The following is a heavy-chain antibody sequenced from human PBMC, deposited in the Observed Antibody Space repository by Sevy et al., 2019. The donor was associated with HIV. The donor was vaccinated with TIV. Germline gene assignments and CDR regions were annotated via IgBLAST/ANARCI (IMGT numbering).Heavy chain of an antibody. D-gene: IGHD3-22*01. Sequence: SETLSLTCTVSGGXISSGGYYWSWIRQHPGKGLEWIGYIYYSGSTYYNPSLKSRVTISVDTSKNQFSLKLSSVTAAATAVYXXARGGLLRASYYYDSSGXYPXXXDXXGQGTMVTVSS. V-gene: IGHV4-31*03. CDR2: IYYSGST. CDR3: ARGGLLRASYYYDSSGXYPXXXDX. J-gene: IGHJ3*02. CDR1: GGXISSGGYY.